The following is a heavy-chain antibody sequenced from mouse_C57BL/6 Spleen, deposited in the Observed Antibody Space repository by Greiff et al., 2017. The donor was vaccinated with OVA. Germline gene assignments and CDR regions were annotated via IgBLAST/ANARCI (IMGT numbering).Heavy chain of an antibody. Sequence: VQLQQSGPVLVKPGASVKMSCKASGYTFTDYYMNWVKQSHGKSLEWIGVINPYNGGTSYNQKFKGKATLTVDKSSSTAYMELNSLTSEDSAVYYCARHYYGSSLDYWGQGTTLTVSS. D-gene: IGHD1-1*01. CDR1: GYTFTDYY. J-gene: IGHJ2*01. CDR2: INPYNGGT. V-gene: IGHV1-19*01. CDR3: ARHYYGSSLDY.